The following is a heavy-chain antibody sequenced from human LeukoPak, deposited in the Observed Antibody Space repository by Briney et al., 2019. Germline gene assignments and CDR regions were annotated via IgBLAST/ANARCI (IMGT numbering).Heavy chain of an antibody. CDR1: GGSFRGYY. CDR3: ARSPRLGRYGYGPWELPVSYFDY. Sequence: SETLSLTCAVYGGSFRGYYWSWIRQPPGKGLEWIGEINHSGSTNYNPSLKSRVTISVDTSKNQFSLKLSSVTAADTAVYYCARSPRLGRYGYGPWELPVSYFDYWGQGTLVTVSS. V-gene: IGHV4-34*01. J-gene: IGHJ4*02. D-gene: IGHD1-26*01. CDR2: INHSGST.